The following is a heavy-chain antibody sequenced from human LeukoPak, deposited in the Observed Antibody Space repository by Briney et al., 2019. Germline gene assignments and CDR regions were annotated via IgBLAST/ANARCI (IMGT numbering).Heavy chain of an antibody. D-gene: IGHD6-13*01. CDR1: GGSISSYY. J-gene: IGHJ4*02. V-gene: IGHV4-59*01. CDR2: FYYTGST. Sequence: PSETLSLTCTVSGGSISSYYWSWIRQPPGKGLEWIGYFYYTGSTNYNPSLKSRVTMSVDTSNNQFSLKLSSVTAADTAVYYCARVSSSWLLPKYWGQGNLVTVSS. CDR3: ARVSSSWLLPKY.